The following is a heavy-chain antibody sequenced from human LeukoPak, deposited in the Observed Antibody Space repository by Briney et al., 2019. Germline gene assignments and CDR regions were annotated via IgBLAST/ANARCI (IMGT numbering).Heavy chain of an antibody. J-gene: IGHJ4*02. Sequence: GTSLRLSCVASGFTFRNYAMSWVRQSPGKGLEWISAVSNDGVYTFHADSVKGRLTISRDNSKNTLYLQMDSLRAEDTAIYYCAKGSSGGRPYYFDYWGQGTLVTVSS. D-gene: IGHD3-22*01. CDR2: VSNDGVYT. V-gene: IGHV3-23*01. CDR1: GFTFRNYA. CDR3: AKGSSGGRPYYFDY.